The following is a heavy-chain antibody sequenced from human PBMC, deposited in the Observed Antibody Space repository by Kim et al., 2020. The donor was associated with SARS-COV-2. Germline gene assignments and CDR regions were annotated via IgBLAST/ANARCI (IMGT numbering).Heavy chain of an antibody. V-gene: IGHV3-23*01. J-gene: IGHJ5*02. CDR2: ISGSGGST. CDR3: AKSAYCSSTSCYLRNWFDP. D-gene: IGHD2-2*01. CDR1: GFTFSSYA. Sequence: GGSLRLSCAASGFTFSSYAMSWVRQAPGKGLEWVSAISGSGGSTYYADSVKGRFTISRDNSKNTLYLQMNSLRAEDTAVYYCAKSAYCSSTSCYLRNWFDPWGQGTLVTVSS.